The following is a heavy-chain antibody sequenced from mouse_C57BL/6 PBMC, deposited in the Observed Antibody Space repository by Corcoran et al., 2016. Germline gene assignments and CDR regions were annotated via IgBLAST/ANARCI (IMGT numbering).Heavy chain of an antibody. D-gene: IGHD2-3*01. J-gene: IGHJ2*01. CDR2: INPNNGGT. Sequence: EVQLQQSGPELVKPGASVKISCKASGYTFTDYYMNWVKQSHGKSLEWIGDINPNNGGTSYNQKFKGKATLTVDKSSSTAYMELRSLTSEDSAVYYCARGGDGPFDYWGQGTTLTVSS. CDR3: ARGGDGPFDY. V-gene: IGHV1-26*01. CDR1: GYTFTDYY.